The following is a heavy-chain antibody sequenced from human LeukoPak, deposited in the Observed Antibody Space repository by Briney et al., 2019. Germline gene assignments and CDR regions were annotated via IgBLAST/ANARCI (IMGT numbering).Heavy chain of an antibody. J-gene: IGHJ5*02. CDR3: ARQAIRGVNSWFDP. CDR2: MSFDGTTK. V-gene: IGHV3-30*04. Sequence: GGSLRLSCAASGFNFSVSSMHWVRQAPGKGLEWVAVMSFDGTTKLYAHSLKGRFTISRDNSKNTVYLQMRSLRPEDTAVYFCARQAIRGVNSWFDPWGQGTLVTVSS. CDR1: GFNFSVSS. D-gene: IGHD3-10*01.